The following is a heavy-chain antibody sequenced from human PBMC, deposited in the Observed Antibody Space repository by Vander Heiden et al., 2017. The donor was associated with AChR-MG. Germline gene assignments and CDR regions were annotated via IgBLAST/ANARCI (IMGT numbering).Heavy chain of an antibody. CDR3: ARVMYDILTGYYTGDDAFDI. J-gene: IGHJ3*02. CDR1: GFTFSSSG. CDR2: IWYDGRNK. V-gene: IGHV3-33*01. D-gene: IGHD3-9*01. Sequence: QVQLVESGGGVVQPGRSLRLSCAASGFTFSSSGIHGVRQARGKGLEWVAVIWYDGRNKYYADSVKGRFTISRDKSKNTLYLQMNSLRAEDTAVYYCARVMYDILTGYYTGDDAFDIWGQGTMVTVSS.